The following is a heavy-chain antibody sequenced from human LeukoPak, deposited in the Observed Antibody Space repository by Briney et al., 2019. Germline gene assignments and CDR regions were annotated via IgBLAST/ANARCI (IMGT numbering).Heavy chain of an antibody. CDR3: GRDLTSLDQLGFYYGLDV. J-gene: IGHJ6*02. V-gene: IGHV3-21*01. CDR1: GFTFSTYT. CDR2: ISSSSSYI. D-gene: IGHD6-13*01. Sequence: GGSLRLSCAASGFTFSTYTMNWVRQAPGKGLEWVSSISSSSSYIYYADSVKGRFTVSRDNSKNTLYLQMNSLRDKHTAVYYRGRDLTSLDQLGFYYGLDVWGQGTTVTVSS.